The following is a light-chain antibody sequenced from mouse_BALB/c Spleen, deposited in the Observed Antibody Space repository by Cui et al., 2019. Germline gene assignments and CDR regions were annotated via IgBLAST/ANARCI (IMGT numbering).Light chain of an antibody. CDR2: LTS. J-gene: IGKJ5*01. CDR1: SSVSS. Sequence: HIVLTQSPALLSASSGEKVTMTCSASSSVSSMYWYQQKPRSSPKPWIYLTSNLASGVPARFSGSGSGTSYSLTISSMEAEDAATYYCQQWSSNPLTFGAGTKLELK. V-gene: IGKV4-68*01. CDR3: QQWSSNPLT.